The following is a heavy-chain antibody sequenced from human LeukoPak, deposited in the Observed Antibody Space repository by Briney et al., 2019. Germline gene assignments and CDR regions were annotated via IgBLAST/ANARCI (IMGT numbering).Heavy chain of an antibody. V-gene: IGHV3-33*06. Sequence: PGGSLRLSCAASGFTFSSYGMHWVRQAPGKGLEWVAVIWYDGSNKYYADSVKGRFTISRDNSKNTPYLQMNSLRAEDTAVYYCAKEKMATIYYFDYWGQGTLVTVSS. CDR2: IWYDGSNK. J-gene: IGHJ4*02. CDR3: AKEKMATIYYFDY. CDR1: GFTFSSYG. D-gene: IGHD5-24*01.